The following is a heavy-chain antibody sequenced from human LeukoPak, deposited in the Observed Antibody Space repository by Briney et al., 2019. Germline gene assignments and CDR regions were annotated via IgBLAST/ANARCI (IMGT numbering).Heavy chain of an antibody. CDR3: ARGDATPGPFDY. D-gene: IGHD5-24*01. V-gene: IGHV4-30-4*01. CDR2: IYYSGST. J-gene: IGHJ4*02. Sequence: SETLSLTCTVSGGSISSGDYYWSWIRQPPGKGLEWIGYIYYSGSTYYNPSLKSRVTISVDTSKNQFSLKLSSVTAADTAVYYCARGDATPGPFDYWGQGTLVTVSS. CDR1: GGSISSGDYY.